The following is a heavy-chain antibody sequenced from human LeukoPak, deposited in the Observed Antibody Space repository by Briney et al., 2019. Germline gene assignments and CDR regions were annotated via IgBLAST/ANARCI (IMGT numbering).Heavy chain of an antibody. D-gene: IGHD3-22*01. V-gene: IGHV3-33*06. J-gene: IGHJ2*01. CDR1: GFTFSSYG. CDR2: LWFDGSNT. Sequence: GGSLRLSCAASGFTFSSYGMHWVRQAPGKGLEWVAVLWFDGSNTYYADSVKGRFTISRDNSKNTLYRQMNSLRAEDTAVYYCAKDPYYYDSSDYLRDVRGYFDLWGRGTLVTVSS. CDR3: AKDPYYYDSSDYLRDVRGYFDL.